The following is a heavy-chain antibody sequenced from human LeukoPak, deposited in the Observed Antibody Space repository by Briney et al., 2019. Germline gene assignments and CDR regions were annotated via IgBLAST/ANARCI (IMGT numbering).Heavy chain of an antibody. CDR3: ATYRRGYHDSSESYYFDY. CDR2: ISYDGSNK. CDR1: GFTFSSYA. Sequence: GGSLRLSCAASGFTFSSYAMHWVRQAPGKGLEWVAVISYDGSNKYYADSVKGRFTISRDNSKNTLYLQMNGLRAEDTAVYYCATYRRGYHDSSESYYFDYWGQGTLVTVSS. D-gene: IGHD3-22*01. J-gene: IGHJ4*02. V-gene: IGHV3-30*04.